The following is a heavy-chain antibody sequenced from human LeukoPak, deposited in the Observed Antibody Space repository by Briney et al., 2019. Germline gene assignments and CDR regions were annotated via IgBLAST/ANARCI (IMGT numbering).Heavy chain of an antibody. Sequence: GGSLRLSCAASGFTFSSYEMNWVRQAPGKVLEWVSYISSSGSTIYYADSVKGRFTISRDNAKNSLYLQMNSLRAEDTAVYYCAKDPKTAAGSRDYWGQGTLVTVSS. CDR1: GFTFSSYE. J-gene: IGHJ4*02. CDR3: AKDPKTAAGSRDY. D-gene: IGHD6-13*01. CDR2: ISSSGSTI. V-gene: IGHV3-48*03.